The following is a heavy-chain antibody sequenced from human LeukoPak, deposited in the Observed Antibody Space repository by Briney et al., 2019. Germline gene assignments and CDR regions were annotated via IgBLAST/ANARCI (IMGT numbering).Heavy chain of an antibody. V-gene: IGHV1-2*02. D-gene: IGHD6-13*01. Sequence: ASVKVSCKASGYTFTGHYMHWVRQAPGQGLEWMGWINPNSGGTNYAQKFQGRVTMTRDTSISTAYMGLSRLRSDDTAVYYCARQELAAAAVFDPWGQGTLVTVSS. J-gene: IGHJ5*02. CDR1: GYTFTGHY. CDR3: ARQELAAAAVFDP. CDR2: INPNSGGT.